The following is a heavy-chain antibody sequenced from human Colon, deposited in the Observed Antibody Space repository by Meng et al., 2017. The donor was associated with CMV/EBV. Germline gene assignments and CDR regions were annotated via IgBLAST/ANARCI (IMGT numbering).Heavy chain of an antibody. CDR2: IIPIFGTA. D-gene: IGHD6-13*01. J-gene: IGHJ6*02. V-gene: IGHV1-69*05. CDR1: GGTFSSYA. CDR3: ARERSVAAAAYYYYYGMDV. Sequence: SVTVSCKASGGTFSSYAISWVRQAPGQGLEWMGGIIPIFGTANYAQKFQGRVTITTDESTSTAYMELSSLRSEDTAVYYCARERSVAAAAYYYYYGMDVWGQGTTVTVSS.